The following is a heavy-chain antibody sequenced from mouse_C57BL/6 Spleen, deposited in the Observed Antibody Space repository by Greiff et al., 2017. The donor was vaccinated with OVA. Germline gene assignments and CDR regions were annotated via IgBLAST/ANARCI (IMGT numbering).Heavy chain of an antibody. CDR2: INPNYGTT. CDR1: GYSFTDYN. Sequence: EVKLVESGPELVKPGASVKISCKASGYSFTDYNMNWVKQSNGKSLEWIGVINPNYGTTSYNQKFKGKATLTVDQSSSTAYMQLNSLTSEDSAVYYCARRAYGSSYTYRYFDVWGTGTTVTVSS. J-gene: IGHJ1*03. D-gene: IGHD1-1*01. V-gene: IGHV1-39*01. CDR3: ARRAYGSSYTYRYFDV.